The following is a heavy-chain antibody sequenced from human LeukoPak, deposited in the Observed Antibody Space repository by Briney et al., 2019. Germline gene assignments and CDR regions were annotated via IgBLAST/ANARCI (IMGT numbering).Heavy chain of an antibody. D-gene: IGHD3-3*01. V-gene: IGHV3-23*01. CDR2: ISGGGST. CDR1: GFNFNIYA. Sequence: GGSLRLSRAASGFNFNIYAMAWVRQAPGKGLQWVSGISGGGSTFYADSVKGRFTISRDNSNNTLYLQMNSLRAEDTAVYYCAKDPETIFGITMSNWGQGTLVTVSS. J-gene: IGHJ4*02. CDR3: AKDPETIFGITMSN.